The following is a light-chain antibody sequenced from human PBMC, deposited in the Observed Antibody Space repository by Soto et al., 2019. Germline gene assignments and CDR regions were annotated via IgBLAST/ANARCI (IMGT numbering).Light chain of an antibody. Sequence: QTVLTPPRSVSGSPGQSVTISCTGTSRDVGGYNYVSWYQQHPGKAPKLMIYDVSKRPAEVPDRLSVYNSGNKASLAIYWLQAEDEADYYCCSYAVSYTFGAFRTGTKVT. CDR1: SRDVGGYNY. CDR3: CSYAVSYTFGA. CDR2: DVS. J-gene: IGLJ1*01. V-gene: IGLV2-11*01.